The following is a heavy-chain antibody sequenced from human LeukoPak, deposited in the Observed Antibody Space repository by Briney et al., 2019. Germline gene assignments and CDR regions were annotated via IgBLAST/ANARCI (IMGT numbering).Heavy chain of an antibody. J-gene: IGHJ4*02. CDR1: GYTFTSYG. Sequence: ASVKVSCKASGYTFTSYGIGWVRQAPGQGLEWMGWISAYNGNTNYAQKLQGRVTMTTDTSTSTAYMELRSLRSDDTAVYYCARAVLLWSQADYWGQGTLVTVSS. V-gene: IGHV1-18*01. CDR2: ISAYNGNT. CDR3: ARAVLLWSQADY. D-gene: IGHD3-10*01.